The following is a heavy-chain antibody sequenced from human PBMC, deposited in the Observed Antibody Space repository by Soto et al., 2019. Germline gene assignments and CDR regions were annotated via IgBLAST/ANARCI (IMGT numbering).Heavy chain of an antibody. Sequence: SETLSLTCAVSGGSISSGGYSWSWIRQPPGKGLEWIGYIYHSGSTYYNPSLKSRVTISVDRSKNQFSLKLSSVTAADTAVYYCASQSLYDRSGYNDYWGQGTLVTVSS. CDR3: ASQSLYDRSGYNDY. J-gene: IGHJ4*02. V-gene: IGHV4-30-2*01. CDR2: IYHSGST. D-gene: IGHD3-22*01. CDR1: GGSISSGGYS.